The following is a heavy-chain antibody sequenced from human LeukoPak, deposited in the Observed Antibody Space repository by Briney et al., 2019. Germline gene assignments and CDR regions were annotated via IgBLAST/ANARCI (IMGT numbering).Heavy chain of an antibody. CDR2: IYYSGST. V-gene: IGHV4-31*03. J-gene: IGHJ6*02. D-gene: IGHD4-11*01. CDR1: GGSISSGGYY. Sequence: SETLSLTCTVSGGSISSGGYYWSWIRQYPGKGLEWIGYIYYSGSTYYNPSLKSRVTISVDTSKNQFSLKLSSVTAADTAVYYCARDSRDLDYSYYYGMDVWGQGTTVTVSS. CDR3: ARDSRDLDYSYYYGMDV.